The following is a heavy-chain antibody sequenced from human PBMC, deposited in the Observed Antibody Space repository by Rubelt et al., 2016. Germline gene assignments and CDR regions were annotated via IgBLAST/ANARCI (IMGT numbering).Heavy chain of an antibody. Sequence: RLEWMGWINAGNGNTKYSQKFQGRVTITRDTSASTAYMELSSLRSEDTAVYYCARARGNSRAFDIWGQGTMVTVSS. D-gene: IGHD2/OR15-2a*01. V-gene: IGHV1-3*01. CDR3: ARARGNSRAFDI. J-gene: IGHJ3*02. CDR2: INAGNGNT.